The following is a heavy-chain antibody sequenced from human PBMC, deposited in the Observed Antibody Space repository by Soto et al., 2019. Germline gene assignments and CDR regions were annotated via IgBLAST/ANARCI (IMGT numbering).Heavy chain of an antibody. V-gene: IGHV4-34*01. Sequence: SETLSLTCAVYGGSFIGYYWSWILQPPWKGLEWIGEINHSGSTNYNPSLKSRVTISVDTSKNQFSLKLSSVTAADTAVYYCARLFVVVPAAVRYRHYYYYMDVWGKGTTVTVSS. J-gene: IGHJ6*03. CDR3: ARLFVVVPAAVRYRHYYYYMDV. CDR2: INHSGST. CDR1: GGSFIGYY. D-gene: IGHD2-2*01.